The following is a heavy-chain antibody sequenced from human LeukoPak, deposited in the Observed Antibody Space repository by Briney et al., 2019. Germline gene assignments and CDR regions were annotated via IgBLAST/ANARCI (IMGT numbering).Heavy chain of an antibody. J-gene: IGHJ4*02. D-gene: IGHD3-10*01. V-gene: IGHV3-30*18. CDR1: GFTFSSYG. CDR3: AKDRGGGHYFDY. CDR2: ISYDGSNK. Sequence: PGGSLRLSCAASGFTFSSYGMHWVRQAPGKGLEWVAVISYDGSNKYYADSVKGRLTISRDNYKNTLYLQMNSLRAEDTAVYYCAKDRGGGHYFDYWGQGTLVTVSS.